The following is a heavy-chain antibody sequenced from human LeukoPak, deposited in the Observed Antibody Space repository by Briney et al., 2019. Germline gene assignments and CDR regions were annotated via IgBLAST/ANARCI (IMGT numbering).Heavy chain of an antibody. CDR3: ARGYGGCTPPGY. J-gene: IGHJ4*02. CDR2: IYYSGST. CDR1: GGSFSGYY. V-gene: IGHV4-59*01. D-gene: IGHD5-12*01. Sequence: KPSETLSLTYAVYGGSFSGYYSSCIRQPPGKGLEWIGYIYYSGSTNYNPSLKSRVTISVDTSKNQFSLKLSSVTAADTAVYYCARGYGGCTPPGYWGQGTLVTVSS.